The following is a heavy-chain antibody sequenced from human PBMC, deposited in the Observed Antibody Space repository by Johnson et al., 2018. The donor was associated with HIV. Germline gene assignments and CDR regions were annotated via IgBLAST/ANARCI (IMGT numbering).Heavy chain of an antibody. CDR1: GFTFNTYG. D-gene: IGHD1-26*01. J-gene: IGHJ3*02. V-gene: IGHV3-30*02. Sequence: QMQLVESGGGVVQPGGSLRLSCAASGFTFNTYGMDWVRQAPGKGLEWVAFIRYDGNSKYYIDSVKGRFTVSRANSKNTLYLQMKSLRPEDTAVYYCAKESKWESRTPHAFDMWGQGTMVTVSS. CDR2: IRYDGNSK. CDR3: AKESKWESRTPHAFDM.